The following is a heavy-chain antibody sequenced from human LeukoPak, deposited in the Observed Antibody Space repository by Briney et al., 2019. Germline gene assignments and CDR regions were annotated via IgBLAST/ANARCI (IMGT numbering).Heavy chain of an antibody. CDR3: ARGPYGSGSYY. J-gene: IGHJ4*02. Sequence: SQTLSLTCTVSGGSISSGDYYWSWIRQPPGKGLEWIGYIYYSGTTYYNPSLKSRVTISVDTSKNQFSLKLTSVTAADTAVYFCARGPYGSGSYYWGQGTPVTVSS. D-gene: IGHD3-10*01. CDR1: GGSISSGDYY. V-gene: IGHV4-30-4*01. CDR2: IYYSGTT.